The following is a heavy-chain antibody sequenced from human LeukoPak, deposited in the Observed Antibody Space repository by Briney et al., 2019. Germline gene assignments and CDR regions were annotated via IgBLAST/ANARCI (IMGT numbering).Heavy chain of an antibody. J-gene: IGHJ4*02. Sequence: SETLSLTCTVSGGSISSYYWSWIRQPPGKELEWIGDIYYSGSTNYNPALKSRVTISVDTSKNQFSLKLSSVTAADTAVYYCARLSYGDFTLDYWGQGTLVTVSS. V-gene: IGHV4-59*08. CDR1: GGSISSYY. D-gene: IGHD4-17*01. CDR3: ARLSYGDFTLDY. CDR2: IYYSGST.